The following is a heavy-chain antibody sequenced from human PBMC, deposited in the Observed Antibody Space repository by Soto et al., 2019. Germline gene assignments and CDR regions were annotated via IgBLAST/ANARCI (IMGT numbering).Heavy chain of an antibody. Sequence: QVQLQQWGAGLLKPSETLSLTCAVYGGSFSGYQWSWIRQTPGKGLEWIGEINDSGNINYNPSLKSRVTILLDTPKKQISLKLSSVTAADTAVYFCARGLILWFGYLSRRGGYYYYMDVWGKGTTVTVSS. J-gene: IGHJ6*03. CDR1: GGSFSGYQ. V-gene: IGHV4-34*01. CDR3: ARGLILWFGYLSRRGGYYYYMDV. D-gene: IGHD3-10*01. CDR2: INDSGNI.